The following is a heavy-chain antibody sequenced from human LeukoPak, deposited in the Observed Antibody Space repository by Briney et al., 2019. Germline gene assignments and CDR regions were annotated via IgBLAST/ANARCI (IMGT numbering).Heavy chain of an antibody. J-gene: IGHJ5*02. CDR3: ATVNFGRIAGASNWFDP. CDR1: GYTLTELS. CDR2: FDPEDGET. Sequence: GASVKVSCKVSGYTLTELSMHWVRQAPGKGLEWMGGFDPEDGETIYAQKFQGRVTMTEGTSTDTAYMELSSLRSEDTAVYYCATVNFGRIAGASNWFDPWGQGTLVTVSS. D-gene: IGHD1-26*01. V-gene: IGHV1-24*01.